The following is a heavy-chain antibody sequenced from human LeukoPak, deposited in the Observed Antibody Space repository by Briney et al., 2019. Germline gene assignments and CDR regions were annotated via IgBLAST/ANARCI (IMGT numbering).Heavy chain of an antibody. CDR2: IYYSGST. CDR3: ARDREASSWYFDL. CDR1: GVSISSGGYY. J-gene: IGHJ2*01. Sequence: SETLSLTCTVSGVSISSGGYYWSWIRQHPGKGLEWIGYIYYSGSTYYNPSLKSRVTISVDTSKSQFSLKLSSVTAADTAVYYCARDREASSWYFDLWGRGTLVTVSS. V-gene: IGHV4-31*03. D-gene: IGHD2-2*01.